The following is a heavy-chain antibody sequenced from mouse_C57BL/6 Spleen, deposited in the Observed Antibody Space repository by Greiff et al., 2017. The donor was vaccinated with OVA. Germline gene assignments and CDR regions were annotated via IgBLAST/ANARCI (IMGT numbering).Heavy chain of an antibody. CDR3: AGEGYEDGGSAWFDY. V-gene: IGHV5-4*01. J-gene: IGHJ3*01. CDR2: ISDGGSYT. Sequence: EVKLVESGGGLVKPGGSLKLSCAASGFTFSSYAMSWVRQTPEKRLEWVATISDGGSYTYYPDTVKGRFTISRDNAKNTLYLQMSQLKSEDTAMYYCAGEGYEDGGSAWFDYWGQGTLVTVSA. D-gene: IGHD2-14*01. CDR1: GFTFSSYA.